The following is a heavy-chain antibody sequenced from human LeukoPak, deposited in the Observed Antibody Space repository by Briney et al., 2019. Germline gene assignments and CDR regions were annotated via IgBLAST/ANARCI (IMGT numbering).Heavy chain of an antibody. V-gene: IGHV4-59*08. J-gene: IGHJ4*02. Sequence: SETLSLTCTVSGGSISSYYWSWIRQPPGKGLEWIGYIYYSGSTNYNPSLKSRVTISVDTSKNQFSLKLSSVTAADTAVYYCASSTGTACPYFDYWGQGTLVTVSS. CDR3: ASSTGTACPYFDY. CDR1: GGSISSYY. D-gene: IGHD1-1*01. CDR2: IYYSGST.